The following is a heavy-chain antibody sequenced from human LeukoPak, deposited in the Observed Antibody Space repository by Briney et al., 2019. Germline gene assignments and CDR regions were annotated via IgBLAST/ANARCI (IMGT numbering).Heavy chain of an antibody. CDR1: GFTFSSYS. V-gene: IGHV3-48*01. Sequence: GGSLRLSCTASGFTFSSYSMTWVRQAPGKGLEWVSYISSISSTIYYADSVKGRFTISRDNAKNSLYLQMNSLRAEDTALYYCARGGYHAYYLDYWGQGSLVTVSS. J-gene: IGHJ4*02. CDR3: ARGGYHAYYLDY. CDR2: ISSISSTI. D-gene: IGHD5-18*01.